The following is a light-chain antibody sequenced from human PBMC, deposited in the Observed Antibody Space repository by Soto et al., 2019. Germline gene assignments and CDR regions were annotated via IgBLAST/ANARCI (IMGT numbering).Light chain of an antibody. J-gene: IGKJ4*01. CDR1: QSVTSK. V-gene: IGKV3D-15*01. Sequence: EVVFTQSPGTLSLSPGDRATLSCGASQSVTSKLAWYQQKPGQAPRLLISGASNRATGIPDRFSGSGSGTEFTLTISSLQSEDFAVYYCQQYDNWPLTFGGGTKVDI. CDR2: GAS. CDR3: QQYDNWPLT.